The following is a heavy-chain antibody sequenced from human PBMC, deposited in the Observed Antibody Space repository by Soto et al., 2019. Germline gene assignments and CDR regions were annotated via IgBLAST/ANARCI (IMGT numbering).Heavy chain of an antibody. J-gene: IGHJ4*02. CDR3: ARDSYGDSLDY. CDR1: GGSISSYY. V-gene: IGHV4-59*01. Sequence: TSETLSLTCTVSGGSISSYYWSWIRQPPGKGLECIGYIYYSGSTNYNPSLKSRVTISVDTSKNQFSLKLTSVTAADTAVYYCARDSYGDSLDYWGQGTLVTVSS. CDR2: IYYSGST. D-gene: IGHD4-17*01.